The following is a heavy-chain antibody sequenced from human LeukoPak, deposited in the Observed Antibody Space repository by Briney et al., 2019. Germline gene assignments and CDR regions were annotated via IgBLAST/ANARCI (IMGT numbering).Heavy chain of an antibody. V-gene: IGHV4-39*07. J-gene: IGHJ4*02. Sequence: SETLSLTCTVSGGSISSSSYYWGWIRQPPGKGLEWIGEINHSGSTNYNLSLKSRVTISVDTSKNQFSLKLSSVTAADTAVYYCARGRMGYYYGSGSYHIDYWGQGTLVTVSS. CDR1: GGSISSSSYY. D-gene: IGHD3-10*01. CDR2: INHSGST. CDR3: ARGRMGYYYGSGSYHIDY.